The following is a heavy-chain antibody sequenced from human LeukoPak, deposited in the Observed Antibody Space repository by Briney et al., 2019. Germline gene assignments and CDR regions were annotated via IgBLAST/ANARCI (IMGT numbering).Heavy chain of an antibody. D-gene: IGHD2/OR15-2a*01. V-gene: IGHV3-64D*06. CDR2: ISSNGGST. Sequence: GGSLRLSCAASGFTFSSYAMHWVRQAPGKGLEYISAISSNGGSTYYADSVKGRFTISRDNSKNTLYLQMSSLGPEDTGVYYCVQGLTSYFAHWGQGTLVTVSS. CDR3: VQGLTSYFAH. CDR1: GFTFSSYA. J-gene: IGHJ4*02.